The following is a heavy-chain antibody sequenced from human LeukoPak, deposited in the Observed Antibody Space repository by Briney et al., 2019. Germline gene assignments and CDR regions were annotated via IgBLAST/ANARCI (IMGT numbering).Heavy chain of an antibody. CDR1: GYTFTENY. V-gene: IGHV1-2*02. D-gene: IGHD3-22*01. CDR2: INPLTGDA. CDR3: ARGKSGYSP. Sequence: ASVKVSCKVSGYTFTENYIHWVRQAPGQGLEWVGLINPLTGDANYTERFQGRVTLTRDTSSGTAYMHLSSLRYDDTAVYYCARGKSGYSPWGQGTPVNV. J-gene: IGHJ4*02.